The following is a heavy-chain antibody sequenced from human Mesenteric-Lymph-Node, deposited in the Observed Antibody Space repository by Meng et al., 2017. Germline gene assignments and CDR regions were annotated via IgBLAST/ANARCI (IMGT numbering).Heavy chain of an antibody. D-gene: IGHD2-15*01. J-gene: IGHJ4*02. CDR1: GYTFTGYY. Sequence: QGQLVQSGAEVKKPGASVKVSCKASGYTFTGYYMHWVRRAPGQGLEWMGRINPNSGGTNYAQKFQGRVTMTRDTSISTAYMELSRLRSDDTAVYYCASLGYCSGGSCYLPPFDYWGQGTLVTASS. CDR3: ASLGYCSGGSCYLPPFDY. V-gene: IGHV1-2*06. CDR2: INPNSGGT.